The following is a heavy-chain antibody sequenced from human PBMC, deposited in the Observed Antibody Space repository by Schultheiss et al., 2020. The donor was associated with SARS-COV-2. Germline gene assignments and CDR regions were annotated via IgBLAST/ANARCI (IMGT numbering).Heavy chain of an antibody. Sequence: GGSLRLSCAASGFTFSSYSMNWVRQAPGKGLEWVSSISSSSSYIYYADSVKGRFTISRDNAKNSLYLQMNSLRDEDTAVYYCARGGSTVTISAPWDYYYYMDVWGKGTTVTVSS. V-gene: IGHV3-21*01. CDR1: GFTFSSYS. CDR2: ISSSSSYI. D-gene: IGHD4-17*01. J-gene: IGHJ6*03. CDR3: ARGGSTVTISAPWDYYYYMDV.